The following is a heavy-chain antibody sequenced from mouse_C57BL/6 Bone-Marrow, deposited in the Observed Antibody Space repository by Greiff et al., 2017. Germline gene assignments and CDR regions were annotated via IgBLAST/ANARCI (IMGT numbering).Heavy chain of an antibody. CDR3: ARVDYDGVDY. D-gene: IGHD2-4*01. CDR1: GYTFTSYW. V-gene: IGHV1-59*01. Sequence: QVQLQQPGAELVRPGTSVKLSCKASGYTFTSYWMHWVKQRPGQGLEWIGVIDPSDSYTNYNQKFKGKATLTVDTSSSTAYMQLSSLTSEDSAVYYCARVDYDGVDYWGQGTTLTVSS. CDR2: IDPSDSYT. J-gene: IGHJ2*01.